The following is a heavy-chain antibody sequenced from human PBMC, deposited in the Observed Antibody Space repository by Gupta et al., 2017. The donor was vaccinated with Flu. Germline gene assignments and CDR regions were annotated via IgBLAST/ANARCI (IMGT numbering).Heavy chain of an antibody. CDR2: IHQCGAEI. Sequence: RQSPGGGLGWVDNIHQCGAEIYYVDSVRGRFTLSRDNAENSVSMQMNSLRVEDTAVYYCAXGXTDYSSXSCYRSQRFGMDVWGQGTTVTVSS. V-gene: IGHV3-7*01. CDR3: AXGXTDYSSXSCYRSQRFGMDV. D-gene: IGHD4-4*01. J-gene: IGHJ6*02.